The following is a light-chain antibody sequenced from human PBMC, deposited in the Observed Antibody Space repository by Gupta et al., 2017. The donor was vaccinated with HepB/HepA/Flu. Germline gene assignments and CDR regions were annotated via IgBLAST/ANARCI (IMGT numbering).Light chain of an antibody. Sequence: EIVLTQSPGTLSLSPGERATRSCRASQRVSSSYLAWYQQKVGQAPRLLIYGASSRATGIPDRFSGSGSGTDFTLTISRLEPEDFAVYYCQQYGSSAGTFGGGTKVEIK. CDR1: QRVSSSY. CDR3: QQYGSSAGT. J-gene: IGKJ4*01. V-gene: IGKV3-20*01. CDR2: GAS.